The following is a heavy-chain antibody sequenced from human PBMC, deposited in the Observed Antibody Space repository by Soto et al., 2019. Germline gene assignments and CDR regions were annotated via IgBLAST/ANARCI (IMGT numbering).Heavy chain of an antibody. Sequence: SETLSLTCTVSGGSISSYYWSWIRQPAGKGLEWIGRIYTSGSTNYNPSLKSRVTMSVDTSKNQFSLNLSSVTAADTAVYYCARDNGAGKYCSGGSCYFDYWGQGTLVTVSS. CDR2: IYTSGST. J-gene: IGHJ4*02. CDR1: GGSISSYY. D-gene: IGHD2-15*01. CDR3: ARDNGAGKYCSGGSCYFDY. V-gene: IGHV4-4*07.